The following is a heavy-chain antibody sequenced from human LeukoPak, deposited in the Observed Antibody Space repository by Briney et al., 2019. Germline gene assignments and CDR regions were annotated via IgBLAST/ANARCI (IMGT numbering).Heavy chain of an antibody. CDR1: GDSVSSNSAA. Sequence: SQTLSLTCAISGDSVSSNSAAWNWIRQSPSRGLEWLGRTYYRSKWYNDYAVSVKSRITINPDTSKNQFSLQLNSVTPEDTAVCYCARDIRSGAAAPYYFDYWGQGTLVTVSS. CDR3: ARDIRSGAAAPYYFDY. D-gene: IGHD6-13*01. J-gene: IGHJ4*02. CDR2: TYYRSKWYN. V-gene: IGHV6-1*01.